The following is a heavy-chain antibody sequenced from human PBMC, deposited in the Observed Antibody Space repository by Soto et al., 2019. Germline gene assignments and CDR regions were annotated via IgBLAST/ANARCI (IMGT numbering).Heavy chain of an antibody. V-gene: IGHV1-8*02. J-gene: IGHJ4*02. Sequence: ASVKVSCKASGYTFISYDINWVRQAPGQGLEWIGWMNPNTANTGFAKKFQGRVTMTRDIPASTAYVELSGLRSEDTAVYYCARWGQNVAAGPKFDYWGQGTLVTVSS. CDR2: MNPNTANT. CDR3: ARWGQNVAAGPKFDY. CDR1: GYTFISYD. D-gene: IGHD6-19*01.